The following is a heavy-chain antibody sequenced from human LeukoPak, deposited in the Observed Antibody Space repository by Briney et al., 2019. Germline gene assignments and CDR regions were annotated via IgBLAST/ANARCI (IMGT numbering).Heavy chain of an antibody. CDR3: ARRAGGSSSWFTTYYFDY. CDR2: IYYSGSI. V-gene: IGHV4-39*01. D-gene: IGHD6-13*01. J-gene: IGHJ4*02. CDR1: GGSISSSSYY. Sequence: SETLSLTCTVSGGSISSSSYYWGWIRQPPGKGLEWIGSIYYSGSIYYNPSLKSRVTISVDTSKNQFSLKLSSVTAADTAVYYCARRAGGSSSWFTTYYFDYWGQGTLVTVSS.